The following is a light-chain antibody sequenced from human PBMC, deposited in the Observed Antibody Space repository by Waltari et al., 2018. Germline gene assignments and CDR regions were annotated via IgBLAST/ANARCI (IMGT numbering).Light chain of an antibody. V-gene: IGLV1-47*01. CDR2: RNN. J-gene: IGLJ3*02. CDR1: SSNIGDNY. Sequence: QSVLTQLPSASGTSGQGVTISCSGSSSNIGDNYGNWYQQFPGTSPRLLIHRNNQRPSGVPDRFSGSKSGTSAFLVISGLRSEDEADYHCAAWDDSLSGWVFGGGTKVTVL. CDR3: AAWDDSLSGWV.